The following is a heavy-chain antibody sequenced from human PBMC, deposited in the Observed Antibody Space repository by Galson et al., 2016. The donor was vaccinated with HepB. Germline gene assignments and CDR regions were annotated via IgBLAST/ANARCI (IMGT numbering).Heavy chain of an antibody. V-gene: IGHV4-59*01. J-gene: IGHJ4*03. CDR2: VHNSGYT. Sequence: SETLSLTCTVSGDSISSYYRHWIRLPTGNGLEWIGYVHNSGYTTYNPSFNGRVTISMDTPKNQFSLKLSSVTAADTAVYYCAREYSSFDSVGHGILVTVSS. CDR1: GDSISSYY. D-gene: IGHD6-19*01. CDR3: AREYSSFDS.